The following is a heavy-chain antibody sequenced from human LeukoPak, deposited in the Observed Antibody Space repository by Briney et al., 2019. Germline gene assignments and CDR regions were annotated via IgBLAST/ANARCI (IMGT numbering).Heavy chain of an antibody. J-gene: IGHJ6*03. V-gene: IGHV1-8*01. CDR1: GYTFSSHD. D-gene: IGHD3-16*01. CDR3: ARAAGGTRNYYMDV. CDR2: MNPNSGNT. Sequence: SVKVSCKASGYTFSSHDVNWVRQATGQGLEWMGWMNPNSGNTGYAQKFQGRVTIIRNTSISTAYMELSSLRSEDTAVYYCARAAGGTRNYYMDVWGKGTTVTVSS.